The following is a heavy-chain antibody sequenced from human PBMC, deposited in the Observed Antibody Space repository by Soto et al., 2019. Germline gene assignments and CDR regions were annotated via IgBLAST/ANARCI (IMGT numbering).Heavy chain of an antibody. CDR3: AKGWGSGWAWYFDN. Sequence: EVRLLEAGGGLKQPGGSLRLSCAASGFTFKESAMNWVRQAPRKGLEWVASISDTGASTWYAESVRGRLSISRDNSKNTLYLQMNSLRGEDTAVYYCAKGWGSGWAWYFDNWGQGTLVTVSS. J-gene: IGHJ4*02. V-gene: IGHV3-23*01. CDR1: GFTFKESA. CDR2: ISDTGAST. D-gene: IGHD6-19*01.